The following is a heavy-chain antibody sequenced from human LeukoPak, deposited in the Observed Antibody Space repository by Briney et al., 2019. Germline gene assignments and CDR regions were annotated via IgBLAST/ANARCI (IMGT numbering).Heavy chain of an antibody. V-gene: IGHV4-59*08. J-gene: IGHJ5*02. Sequence: SETLSLTCTVSGGSISSYYWSWIRQPPGKGLEWIGYIYYSGSTNYSPSLKSRVTISVDTSKNQFSLKLSSVTAADTAVYYCARSYSSSWWWFDPWGQGTLVTVSS. D-gene: IGHD6-13*01. CDR3: ARSYSSSWWWFDP. CDR1: GGSISSYY. CDR2: IYYSGST.